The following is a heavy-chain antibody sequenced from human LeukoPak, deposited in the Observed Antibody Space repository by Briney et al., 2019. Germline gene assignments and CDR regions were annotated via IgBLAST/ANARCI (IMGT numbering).Heavy chain of an antibody. J-gene: IGHJ5*02. CDR3: ARGSTYSGYDSGDS. CDR1: GHTFTGYY. D-gene: IGHD5-12*01. CDR2: INPNSGGT. V-gene: IGHV1-2*02. Sequence: ASVKVSCKACGHTFTGYYMHWVRQAPGQGLEWMGWINPNSGGTNYAQKFQGRVTMTRDTSISTAYMELSRLRSDDTAVYYCARGSTYSGYDSGDSWGKGTLVTVSS.